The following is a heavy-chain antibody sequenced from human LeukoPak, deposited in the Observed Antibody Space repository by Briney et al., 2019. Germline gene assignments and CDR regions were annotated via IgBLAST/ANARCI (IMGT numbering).Heavy chain of an antibody. V-gene: IGHV1-69*13. CDR1: GGTFSSYA. Sequence: SVKVSCKASGGTFSSYAISWVRQAPGQGLEWMGGIIPIFGTANYAQKFQGRVTITADESTSTAYMELSSLRSEDTAVYYCARVTYYDFWSGYHNTASYYYYMDVWGKGTTVTVSS. J-gene: IGHJ6*03. CDR2: IIPIFGTA. D-gene: IGHD3-3*01. CDR3: ARVTYYDFWSGYHNTASYYYYMDV.